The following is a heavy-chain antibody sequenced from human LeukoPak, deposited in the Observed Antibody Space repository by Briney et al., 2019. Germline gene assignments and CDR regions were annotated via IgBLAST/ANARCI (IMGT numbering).Heavy chain of an antibody. CDR2: IYYSGST. J-gene: IGHJ4*02. CDR1: GGFISSYY. V-gene: IGHV4-59*01. Sequence: SETLSLTCTVSGGFISSYYWSWIRQPPGKGLEWIGYIYYSGSTNYNPSLKSRVTISVDTSKNQFSLKLSSVTAADTAVYYCARDRGPFSYWGQGTLVTVSS. CDR3: ARDRGPFSY.